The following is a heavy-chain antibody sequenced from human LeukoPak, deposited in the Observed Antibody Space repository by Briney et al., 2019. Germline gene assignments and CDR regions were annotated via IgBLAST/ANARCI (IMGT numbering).Heavy chain of an antibody. J-gene: IGHJ3*02. Sequence: GGSLRLSCAASGFTFSTCAINWVRQAPGKGLEWVSAISGSGSKTFYADSVKGRFTISRDNPKNTLYLQMNSLRPEDTAVYYCARGGLSMQRRDLFDIWGQGTLVTVSS. CDR3: ARGGLSMQRRDLFDI. D-gene: IGHD2/OR15-2a*01. CDR2: ISGSGSKT. CDR1: GFTFSTCA. V-gene: IGHV3-23*01.